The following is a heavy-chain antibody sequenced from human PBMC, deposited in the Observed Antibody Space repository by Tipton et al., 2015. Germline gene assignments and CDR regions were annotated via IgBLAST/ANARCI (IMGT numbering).Heavy chain of an antibody. CDR1: GFTFSRYS. Sequence: SLRLSCEGSGFTFSRYSMNWVRQAPGKGLEWVSVISDSGGSPYYADSVKGRFSISRDNSKNTLYLRMNSLRAEDTAIYYCAKERTYYSFWSGYYQGAFDSWGQGTLVTVSS. D-gene: IGHD3-3*01. CDR3: AKERTYYSFWSGYYQGAFDS. CDR2: ISDSGGSP. J-gene: IGHJ4*02. V-gene: IGHV3-23*01.